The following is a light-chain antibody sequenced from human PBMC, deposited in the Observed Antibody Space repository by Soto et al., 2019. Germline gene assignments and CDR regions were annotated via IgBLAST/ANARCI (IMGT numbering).Light chain of an antibody. V-gene: IGKV1-5*03. CDR3: QHYDSYSNS. J-gene: IGKJ2*01. Sequence: DIQMTQSPSTLSASVGDRVTITCRASQSISTWLAWYQQKPGKAPKILIYKASSLESGVPSRFSGSGSGTEFTLTISSLQPDDFATYYCQHYDSYSNSFGQGTKLEIK. CDR2: KAS. CDR1: QSISTW.